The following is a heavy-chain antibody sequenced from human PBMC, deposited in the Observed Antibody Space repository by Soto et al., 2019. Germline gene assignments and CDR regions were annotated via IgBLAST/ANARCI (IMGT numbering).Heavy chain of an antibody. CDR3: AMWSHWNPLYYHGMDV. CDR1: GGAFTNYS. Sequence: VASVKVSCKVSGGAFTNYSLNWVRHAPGQGLEWLGGIVPLHNTSNYSLKFLGRVSVTADISSETVCMHLGGLTSDDTATYYCAMWSHWNPLYYHGMDVWGQGTTVTVSS. V-gene: IGHV1-69*08. CDR2: IVPLHNTS. D-gene: IGHD1-1*01. J-gene: IGHJ6*02.